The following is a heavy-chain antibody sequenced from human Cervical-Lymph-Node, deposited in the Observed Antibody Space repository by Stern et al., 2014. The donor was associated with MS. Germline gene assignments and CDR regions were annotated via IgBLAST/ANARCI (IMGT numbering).Heavy chain of an antibody. D-gene: IGHD6-19*01. CDR3: AREVAGHRLGMMDV. CDR1: GYTFTSYY. V-gene: IGHV1-46*01. J-gene: IGHJ6*02. CDR2: SNPNGGST. Sequence: VQLVQSGAEVNTPGASVKLSCKACGYTFTSYYIHWVRQAPGQGLEWMGISNPNGGSTSYAQKFQGRVTMTRDTSTSTIYMEVSSLRSEDTAVYYCAREVAGHRLGMMDVWGQGTSVTVSS.